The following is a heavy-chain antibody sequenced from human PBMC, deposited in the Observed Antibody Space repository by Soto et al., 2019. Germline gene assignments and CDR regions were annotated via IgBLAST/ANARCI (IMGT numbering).Heavy chain of an antibody. Sequence: GGSLRLSCAASGFTFSSYAMHWVRQAPGKGLEWVAVISYDGSNKHYVDSVKGRFTISRDNSQDTLYLQMDSLRPDDTAVYYCARQAKIGDRSQFYFDSWGQGTLVTVSS. CDR2: ISYDGSNK. V-gene: IGHV3-30-3*01. CDR1: GFTFSSYA. D-gene: IGHD3-16*01. CDR3: ARQAKIGDRSQFYFDS. J-gene: IGHJ4*02.